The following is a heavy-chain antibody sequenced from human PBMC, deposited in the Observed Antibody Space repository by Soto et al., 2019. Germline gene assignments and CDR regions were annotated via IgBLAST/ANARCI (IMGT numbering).Heavy chain of an antibody. V-gene: IGHV1-18*01. CDR3: AMVDVYVTPSPQDV. CDR2: INTYNGNT. CDR1: GYTFTRYG. D-gene: IGHD3-16*01. J-gene: IGHJ6*02. Sequence: QVQLVQSGAEVKNPGASVKVSCKASGYTFTRYGIGWARQAPGQGLEWMGWINTYNGNTKYAQNVQGRVTLTTDTSTSTAYMELRSLRSNDTAIYYCAMVDVYVTPSPQDVWSQGTTVIVSS.